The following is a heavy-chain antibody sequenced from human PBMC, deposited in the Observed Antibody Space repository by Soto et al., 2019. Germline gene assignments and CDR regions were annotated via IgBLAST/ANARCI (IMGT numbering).Heavy chain of an antibody. CDR3: ARGLAPYYFDY. D-gene: IGHD6-19*01. CDR1: GYSFAIYG. V-gene: IGHV1-3*01. Sequence: GASVKVSCKASGYSFAIYGISWVRQAPGQGLEWMGWINAGNGNTKYSQKFQGRVTITRDTSASTAYMELSSLRSEDTAVYYCARGLAPYYFDYWGQGTLVTVSS. J-gene: IGHJ4*02. CDR2: INAGNGNT.